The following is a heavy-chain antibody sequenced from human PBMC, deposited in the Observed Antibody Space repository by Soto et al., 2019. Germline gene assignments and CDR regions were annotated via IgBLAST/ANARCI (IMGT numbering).Heavy chain of an antibody. D-gene: IGHD2-2*01. CDR3: ARVVILVPTASTHYYYHMDA. V-gene: IGHV1-69*01. J-gene: IGHJ6*02. Sequence: QVQLVQSGAEVRKPGSSVTVSCKASGGTFSNYAISWVRQAPGQGLEWMGGIIPIVGTGSYAQKFQGRVRITADEPTTTAYMELSSLRFEDTAVYYCARVVILVPTASTHYYYHMDAWGPGTTVTVSS. CDR1: GGTFSNYA. CDR2: IIPIVGTG.